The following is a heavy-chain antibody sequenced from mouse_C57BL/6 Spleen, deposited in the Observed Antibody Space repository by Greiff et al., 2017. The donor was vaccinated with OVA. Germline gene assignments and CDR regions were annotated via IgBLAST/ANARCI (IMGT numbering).Heavy chain of an antibody. J-gene: IGHJ4*01. CDR2: ISDGGSYT. V-gene: IGHV5-4*01. Sequence: EVKVVESGGGLVKPGGSLKLSCAASGFTFSSYAMSWVRQTPETRLEWVATISDGGSYTYYPDNVKGRFTISRDNAKNNLYLQMSHLKSEDTAMYYCARDRDWYGGEAMDYWGQGTSVTVSS. D-gene: IGHD2-14*01. CDR3: ARDRDWYGGEAMDY. CDR1: GFTFSSYA.